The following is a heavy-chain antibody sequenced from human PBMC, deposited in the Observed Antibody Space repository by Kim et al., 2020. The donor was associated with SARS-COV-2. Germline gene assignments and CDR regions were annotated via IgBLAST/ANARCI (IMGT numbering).Heavy chain of an antibody. CDR3: ARHYGDYVLDDY. CDR2: IYSGGST. Sequence: GGSLRLSCAASGFTVSSNYMSWVRQAPGKGLEWVSVIYSGGSTYYADSVKGRFTISRDNSKNTLYLQMNSLRAEDTAVYYCARHYGDYVLDDYWGQGTLVTVSS. J-gene: IGHJ4*02. D-gene: IGHD4-17*01. CDR1: GFTVSSNY. V-gene: IGHV3-53*01.